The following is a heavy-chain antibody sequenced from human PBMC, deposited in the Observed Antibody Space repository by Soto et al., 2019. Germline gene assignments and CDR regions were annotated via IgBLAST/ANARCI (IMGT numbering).Heavy chain of an antibody. CDR2: IYYSGST. Sequence: SETLSLTCTVSGGSISSSSYYWGWIRQPPGKGLEWIGSIYYSGSTYYNPSLKSRVTISVDTSKNQFSLKLSSVTAADTAVYYCARDNNGDGDTAPTDYWGQGTLVTVSS. V-gene: IGHV4-39*02. CDR3: ARDNNGDGDTAPTDY. CDR1: GGSISSSSYY. J-gene: IGHJ4*02. D-gene: IGHD5-18*01.